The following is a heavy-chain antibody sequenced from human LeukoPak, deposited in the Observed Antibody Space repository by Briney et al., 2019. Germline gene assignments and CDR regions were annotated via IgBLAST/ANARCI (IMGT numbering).Heavy chain of an antibody. Sequence: GGSLRLSCAASGFTFSSYGLSWVRQAPGKGLEWVSGISGSGGSTHYADSVKGRFTISRDNSKNTLYLQMNSLRAEDTAVYYCAKVPSPYCSSTSCPDYWGQGTLVTVSS. V-gene: IGHV3-23*01. D-gene: IGHD2-2*01. CDR1: GFTFSSYG. J-gene: IGHJ4*02. CDR2: ISGSGGST. CDR3: AKVPSPYCSSTSCPDY.